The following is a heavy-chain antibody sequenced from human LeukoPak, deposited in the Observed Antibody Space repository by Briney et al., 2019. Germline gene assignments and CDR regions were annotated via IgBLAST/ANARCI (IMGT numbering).Heavy chain of an antibody. Sequence: ASVKVSCKASGGTFSSYAISWVRQAPGQGLGWMGGIIPIFGTANYAQKFQGRVTITADKSTSTAYMELSSLRSEDTAVYYCAMPPGLLSSGWFDPWGQGTLVTVSS. CDR3: AMPPGLLSSGWFDP. V-gene: IGHV1-69*06. J-gene: IGHJ5*02. CDR1: GGTFSSYA. D-gene: IGHD1-26*01. CDR2: IIPIFGTA.